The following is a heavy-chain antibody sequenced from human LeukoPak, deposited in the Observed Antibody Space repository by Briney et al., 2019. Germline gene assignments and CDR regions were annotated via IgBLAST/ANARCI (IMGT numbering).Heavy chain of an antibody. Sequence: PGGSLRLSCAASGFTFSRYALHWVRQAPGKGLEYVSAISSNGGSTYYANSVKGRFTISRDNSKNMLYLQMGSLRAEDMAVYYCARSPGEVVNPEYAFDIWGQGTMVTVSS. V-gene: IGHV3-64*01. J-gene: IGHJ3*02. CDR1: GFTFSRYA. CDR3: ARSPGEVVNPEYAFDI. CDR2: ISSNGGST. D-gene: IGHD3-10*01.